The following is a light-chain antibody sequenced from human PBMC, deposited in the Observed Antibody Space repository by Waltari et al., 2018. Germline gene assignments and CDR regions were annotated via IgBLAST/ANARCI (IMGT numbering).Light chain of an antibody. CDR3: CSYVGSNTYWV. CDR2: DIN. J-gene: IGLJ3*02. CDR1: RHDVGGYNY. V-gene: IGLV2-11*01. Sequence: QSALTQPRSVSGSPGQSVTISCTGTRHDVGGYNYVSWYQQHPDKAPKLIIYDINKRPSGVPDRFSGSKSGNTASLTISGLQAEDEADYYCCSYVGSNTYWVFGGGTKLTVL.